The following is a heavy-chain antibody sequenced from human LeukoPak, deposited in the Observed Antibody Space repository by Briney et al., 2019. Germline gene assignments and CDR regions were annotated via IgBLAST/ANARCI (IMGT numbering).Heavy chain of an antibody. CDR2: IIPIFGTA. CDR3: ARATYYYDSSGYWHFDY. CDR1: GGTFSSYA. V-gene: IGHV1-69*13. J-gene: IGHJ4*02. Sequence: ASVKVSCKASGGTFSSYAISWVRQAPGQGLEWMGGIIPIFGTANYAQKFQGRATITADESTSTAYMELSSLRSEDTAVYYCARATYYYDSSGYWHFDYWGQGTLVTVSS. D-gene: IGHD3-22*01.